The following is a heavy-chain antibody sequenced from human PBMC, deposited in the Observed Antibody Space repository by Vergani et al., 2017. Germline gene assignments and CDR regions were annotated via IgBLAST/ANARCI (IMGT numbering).Heavy chain of an antibody. J-gene: IGHJ4*02. D-gene: IGHD2-2*02. V-gene: IGHV4-4*03. CDR3: ATIGYRRWGYYFDY. CDR1: GDSISSNNC. CDR2: ICHTEDT. Sequence: QVQLQESGPGLVKPPGTLSLTCAVSGDSISSNNCWTRVRQPPGKGLEWIGEICHTEDTKYSPSLKSRVTVSVDESRNLFSLSLNSVTAADTAVYYCATIGYRRWGYYFDYWGQGILVTVSS.